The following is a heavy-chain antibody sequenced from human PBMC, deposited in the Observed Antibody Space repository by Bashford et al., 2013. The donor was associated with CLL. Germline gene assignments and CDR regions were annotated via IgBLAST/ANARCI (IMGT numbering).Heavy chain of an antibody. V-gene: IGHV4-39*02. CDR1: SGSISSSSYY. Sequence: SETLSLTCTVSSGSISSSSYYWAWIRQPPGKGLEWIGSLSYSGSTFYNPSLKSRVTISMDTSKNHFSLRLASVTAADTAIYYCARLTVPLGHYYFESWGQGTLVTVSS. CDR2: LSYSGST. D-gene: IGHD3-16*01. J-gene: IGHJ4*02. CDR3: ARLTVPLGHYYFES.